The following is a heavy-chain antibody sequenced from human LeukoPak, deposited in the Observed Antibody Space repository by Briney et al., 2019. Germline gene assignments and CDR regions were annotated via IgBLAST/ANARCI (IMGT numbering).Heavy chain of an antibody. D-gene: IGHD6-13*01. J-gene: IGHJ4*02. CDR2: IIHSGGT. Sequence: SETLSLTCAVYGGSFSGYYWSWIRQPPGKGLEWIGEIIHSGGTNYNPSPKSRVTISVDTSKNQFSLKLSSVTAADTAVYYCARVTGYMTEDYFDYWGQGTLITVSS. V-gene: IGHV4-34*12. CDR3: ARVTGYMTEDYFDY. CDR1: GGSFSGYY.